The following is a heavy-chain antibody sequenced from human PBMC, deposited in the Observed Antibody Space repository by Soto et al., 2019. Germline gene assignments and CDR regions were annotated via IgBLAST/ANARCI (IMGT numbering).Heavy chain of an antibody. CDR3: AGTTSHHWLYMDV. D-gene: IGHD1-1*01. CDR2: TYYRSRWYN. J-gene: IGHJ6*03. CDR1: GDSVSGDSAA. Sequence: QVPLQESGPGLVKPSQTLSVSCAISGDSVSGDSAAWNWVRLSPSRGLEWLARTYYRSRWYNDYAVSVRSRTTVNADTSTNQFSLQLTSVTPEDTAIYFCAGTTSHHWLYMDVWGRGTTVTVSS. V-gene: IGHV6-1*01.